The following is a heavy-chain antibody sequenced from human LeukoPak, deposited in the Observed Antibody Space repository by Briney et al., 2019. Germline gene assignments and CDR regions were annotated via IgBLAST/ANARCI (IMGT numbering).Heavy chain of an antibody. CDR1: GYSFTGYY. V-gene: IGHV1-2*02. J-gene: IGHJ4*02. Sequence: GASVKVSCKASGYSFTGYYMHWVRQAPGQGLEWMGWINPNSGGTNYAQKFQGRVTMTRDTSISTAYMELSRLRSDDTAVYYCARDPGYSSGWGGLDYWGQGTLVTVSS. D-gene: IGHD6-19*01. CDR3: ARDPGYSSGWGGLDY. CDR2: INPNSGGT.